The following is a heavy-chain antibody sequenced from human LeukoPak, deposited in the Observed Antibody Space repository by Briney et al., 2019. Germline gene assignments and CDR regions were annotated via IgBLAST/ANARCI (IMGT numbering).Heavy chain of an antibody. Sequence: GGSLRLSCAASGFTFSSYAMHWVRQAPGKGLEWVAVISYDGSNKYYADSVKGRFTISRDNAKNSLYLQMNSLRAEDTAVYYCARDRGWRTDGMDVWGQGTTVTVSS. J-gene: IGHJ6*02. CDR2: ISYDGSNK. D-gene: IGHD6-19*01. V-gene: IGHV3-30*07. CDR3: ARDRGWRTDGMDV. CDR1: GFTFSSYA.